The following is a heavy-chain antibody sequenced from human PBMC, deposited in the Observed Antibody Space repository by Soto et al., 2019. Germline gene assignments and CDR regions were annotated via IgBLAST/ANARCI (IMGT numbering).Heavy chain of an antibody. V-gene: IGHV3-15*04. CDR3: TTGGSSGAFDY. CDR2: TESKTDGGTI. Sequence: EVQLVDSGGGLVKPGESLTLSCAASGFTFINAWMSWVRQAPGKGLEWVGRTESKTDGGTIDYAAPVKGRFTISRDDSKNTLYLHMNGLKTEDTAVYYCTTGGSSGAFDYWGQGTLVTVSS. D-gene: IGHD3-22*01. J-gene: IGHJ4*02. CDR1: GFTFINAW.